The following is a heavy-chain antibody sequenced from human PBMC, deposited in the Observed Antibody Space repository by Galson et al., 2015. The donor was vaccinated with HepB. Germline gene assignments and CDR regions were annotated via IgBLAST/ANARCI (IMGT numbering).Heavy chain of an antibody. J-gene: IGHJ6*02. CDR2: ISSGSTI. CDR3: ARDSSEWQLYGDHSYYGMDV. D-gene: IGHD1-26*01. V-gene: IGHV3-48*03. CDR1: GFTFSSYE. Sequence: SLRLSCAASGFTFSSYEMNWVRQAPGKGLEWISHISSGSTIYYADSVKGRFTISRDNAKNSLYLQMNSLRAEDTAVYYCARDSSEWQLYGDHSYYGMDVWGQGTTVTVSS.